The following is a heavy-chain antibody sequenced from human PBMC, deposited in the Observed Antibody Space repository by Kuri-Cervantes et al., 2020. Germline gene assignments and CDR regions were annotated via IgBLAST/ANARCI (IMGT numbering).Heavy chain of an antibody. CDR1: EFTFSNYG. CDR3: AKDMVNIVVVVAATADAFDT. CDR2: IRFDGSNE. J-gene: IGHJ3*02. D-gene: IGHD2-15*01. Sequence: GESLKISCAASEFTFSNYGMHWVRQAPGKGLERVAFIRFDGSNEYYVDSVRGRFTISRDNSKNTLYLQMNSLRREDTAVYYCAKDMVNIVVVVAATADAFDTWGQGTMVTVSS. V-gene: IGHV3-30*02.